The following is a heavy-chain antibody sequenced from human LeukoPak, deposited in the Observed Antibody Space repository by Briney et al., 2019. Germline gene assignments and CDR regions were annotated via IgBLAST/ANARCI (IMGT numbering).Heavy chain of an antibody. J-gene: IGHJ6*03. CDR3: ARGPHSSSWYYYYYMDV. V-gene: IGHV1-8*01. D-gene: IGHD6-13*01. CDR1: GYTFTSYD. CDR2: MNPNSGNT. Sequence: ASVKVSCKASGYTFTSYDINWVRQATGQGLEWMGWMNPNSGNTGYAQKFQGRVTMTRNTSISTAYMEPSSLRSEDTAVYYCARGPHSSSWYYYYYMDVWGKGTTVTVSS.